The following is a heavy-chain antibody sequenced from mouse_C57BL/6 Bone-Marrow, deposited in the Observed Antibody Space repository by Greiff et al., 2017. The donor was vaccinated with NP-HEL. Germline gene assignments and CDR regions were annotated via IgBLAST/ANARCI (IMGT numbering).Heavy chain of an antibody. D-gene: IGHD2-12*01. Sequence: DVMLVESGGGLVKPGGSLKLSCAASGFTVSDYGMHWVRQAPEKGLEWVAYISRGSSTIYYADTVKGRFTISRDNAKNTLFLQMTSLRSEDTAMYYCARRYRGLYYYAMDYWGQGTSVTVSS. CDR2: ISRGSSTI. V-gene: IGHV5-17*01. CDR1: GFTVSDYG. J-gene: IGHJ4*01. CDR3: ARRYRGLYYYAMDY.